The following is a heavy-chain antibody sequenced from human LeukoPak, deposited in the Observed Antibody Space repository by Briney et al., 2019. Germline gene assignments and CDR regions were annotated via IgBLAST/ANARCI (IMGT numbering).Heavy chain of an antibody. J-gene: IGHJ5*02. D-gene: IGHD3-10*01. V-gene: IGHV4-34*12. CDR3: ARRTVRGVIRWFDP. CDR1: GVSFRGYY. Sequence: SSETLSLTCAVYGVSFRGYYWSWIRQPPGKGLEWIGEIIPSGNTNYNPSLQRPVHISVDNSKNQVSPKLRSVTAGDTAVYYCARRTVRGVIRWFDPWGQGTLVTVSS. CDR2: IIPSGNT.